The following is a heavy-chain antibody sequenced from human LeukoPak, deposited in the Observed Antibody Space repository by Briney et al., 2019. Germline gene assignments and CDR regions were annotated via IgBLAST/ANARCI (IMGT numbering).Heavy chain of an antibody. CDR3: ATWRTAKTGFDY. V-gene: IGHV4-39*01. J-gene: IGHJ4*02. CDR1: GGSISNNNYY. D-gene: IGHD1-1*01. CDR2: IYYSGSP. Sequence: KPSETLSLTCTVSGGSISNNNYYWAWIRQPPGKGLESIGSIYYSGSPYYNPSLKSRVTISVDTSKNQFALRLSSVTAADTAVYYCATWRTAKTGFDYWGQGTLVTVSS.